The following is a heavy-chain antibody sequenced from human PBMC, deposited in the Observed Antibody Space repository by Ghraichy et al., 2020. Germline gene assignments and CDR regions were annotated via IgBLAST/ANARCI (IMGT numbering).Heavy chain of an antibody. CDR3: ARKGRGYSGYDYSYGMDV. CDR1: GFTFSSYA. Sequence: GGSLRLSCAASGFTFSSYAMSWVRQAPGKGLEWVSAISGSGGSTYYADSVKGRFTISRDNSKNTLYLQMNSLRAEDTAVYYCARKGRGYSGYDYSYGMDVWGQGTTVTVSS. D-gene: IGHD5-12*01. CDR2: ISGSGGST. J-gene: IGHJ6*02. V-gene: IGHV3-23*01.